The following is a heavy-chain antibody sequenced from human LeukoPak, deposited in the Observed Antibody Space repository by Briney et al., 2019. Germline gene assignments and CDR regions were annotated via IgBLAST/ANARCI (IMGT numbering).Heavy chain of an antibody. D-gene: IGHD3-3*02. CDR1: GYSISSGYY. CDR2: ISHSGST. CDR3: ARLRRSRLAEFDY. J-gene: IGHJ4*02. Sequence: SETLSLTCTVSGYSISSGYYWGWIRQPPGKGLGWIGSISHSGSTYYNPSLKSRVTISVDTSKNQFSLKLSSLTAADTAVYYCARLRRSRLAEFDYWGQGTLVTVSS. V-gene: IGHV4-38-2*02.